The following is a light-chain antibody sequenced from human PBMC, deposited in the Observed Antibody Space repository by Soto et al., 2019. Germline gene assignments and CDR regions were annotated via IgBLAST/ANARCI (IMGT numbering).Light chain of an antibody. Sequence: DIKMTQSPATLSCSVGDRVTITCRASQTISSWLAWYQQKPGKAPKLLIYKASTLKSGVPSRFSDSGSGTEFTLTISSLQPDDFATYYCQHYNSYSGTFGQGTKVDIK. V-gene: IGKV1-5*03. J-gene: IGKJ1*01. CDR3: QHYNSYSGT. CDR2: KAS. CDR1: QTISSW.